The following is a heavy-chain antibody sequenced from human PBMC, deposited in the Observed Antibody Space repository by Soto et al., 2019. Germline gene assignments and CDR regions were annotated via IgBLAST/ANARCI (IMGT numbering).Heavy chain of an antibody. CDR1: GYTFTSYA. CDR2: INAGNGNT. J-gene: IGHJ6*02. CDR3: ARDQLGDFWSGYYPPTGPYYYYGMDV. D-gene: IGHD3-3*01. Sequence: GASVKVSCKASGYTFTSYAMHWVRQAPGQRLEWMGWINAGNGNTKYSQKFQGRVTITRDTSASTAYMELSSLRSEDTAVYYCARDQLGDFWSGYYPPTGPYYYYGMDVWGQGTTVTVSS. V-gene: IGHV1-3*01.